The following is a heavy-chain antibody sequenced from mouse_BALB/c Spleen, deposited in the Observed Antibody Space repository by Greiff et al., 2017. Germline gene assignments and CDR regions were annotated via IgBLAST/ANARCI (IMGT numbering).Heavy chain of an antibody. CDR3: TRKDSSGYGFAY. J-gene: IGHJ3*01. CDR2: IRLKSNNYAT. Sequence: EVQLQESGGGLVQPGGSMKLSCVASGFTFSNYWMNWVRQSPEKGLEWVAEIRLKSNNYATHYAESVKGRFTISRDDSKSSVYLQMNNLRAEDTGIYYCTRKDSSGYGFAYWGQGTLVTVSA. V-gene: IGHV6-6*02. D-gene: IGHD3-2*01. CDR1: GFTFSNYW.